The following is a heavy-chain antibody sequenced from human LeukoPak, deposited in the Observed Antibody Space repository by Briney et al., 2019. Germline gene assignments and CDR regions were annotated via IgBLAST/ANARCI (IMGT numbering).Heavy chain of an antibody. V-gene: IGHV3-21*01. CDR3: AKKWSGDYDSSGVNDAFDI. D-gene: IGHD3-22*01. CDR2: ISSSSRFI. CDR1: GISFSNYS. J-gene: IGHJ3*02. Sequence: GGSLRLSCAASGISFSNYSMNWVRQAPGKGLEWVSLISSSSRFIYYGDSVKGRFTISRDNSKNTLYLQMNSLRAEDTAVYYCAKKWSGDYDSSGVNDAFDIWGQGTMVTVSS.